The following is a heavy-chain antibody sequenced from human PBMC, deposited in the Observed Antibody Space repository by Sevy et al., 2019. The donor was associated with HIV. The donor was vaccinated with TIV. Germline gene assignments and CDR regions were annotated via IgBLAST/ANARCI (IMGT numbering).Heavy chain of an antibody. D-gene: IGHD3-22*01. Sequence: GGSLRLSCEASGFTFSSYWMSWVRQAPGKGLEWVANIKQDGSGKYYVDSVKGRFTIYRDNAKESLYLKMNSLRAEDTAVYYCARESNYYDCQTTFDYWGQGTLVTVSS. CDR1: GFTFSSYW. V-gene: IGHV3-7*03. J-gene: IGHJ4*02. CDR3: ARESNYYDCQTTFDY. CDR2: IKQDGSGK.